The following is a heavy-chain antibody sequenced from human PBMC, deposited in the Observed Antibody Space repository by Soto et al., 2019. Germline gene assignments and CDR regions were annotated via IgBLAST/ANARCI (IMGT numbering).Heavy chain of an antibody. Sequence: SETQCLTCTVSSGSISTYSLNWIRQPPGKGLEWVGYISDIGTTNYNPSLQSRVTISVDTSKNQFSLKLSSVTAADTAVYYCAREPRQGDRIYYFDYWGPGALVTVSS. V-gene: IGHV4-59*01. CDR3: AREPRQGDRIYYFDY. D-gene: IGHD2-21*02. J-gene: IGHJ4*02. CDR2: ISDIGTT. CDR1: SGSISTYS.